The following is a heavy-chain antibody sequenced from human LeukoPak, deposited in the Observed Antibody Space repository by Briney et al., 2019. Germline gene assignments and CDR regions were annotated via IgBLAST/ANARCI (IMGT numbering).Heavy chain of an antibody. CDR1: GGTFSSYA. CDR2: IIPIFGTA. CDR3: ARDQIPYSSSSTAYYYYGMDV. V-gene: IGHV1-69*13. Sequence: SVKVSFTASGGTFSSYAISWVRQAPGQGLEWMGGIIPIFGTANYAQKFQGRVTITADESTSTAYMELSSLRSEDTAVYYCARDQIPYSSSSTAYYYYGMDVWGQGTTVTVSS. J-gene: IGHJ6*02. D-gene: IGHD6-13*01.